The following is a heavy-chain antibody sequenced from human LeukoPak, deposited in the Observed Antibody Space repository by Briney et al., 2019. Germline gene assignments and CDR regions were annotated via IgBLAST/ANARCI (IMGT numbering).Heavy chain of an antibody. J-gene: IGHJ4*02. CDR3: ARGLSGHSIFGSGLSDY. D-gene: IGHD3-22*01. Sequence: GGSLRLSCAASGFTFGNYWMNWVRQAPGKGPEWVSVLYDSNENFYLAAVEGRFFISRDSPTNTLYLQMNSLRPEDTAVYYCARGLSGHSIFGSGLSDYWGRGTLVTVSS. CDR1: GFTFGNYW. V-gene: IGHV3-53*05. CDR2: LYDSNEN.